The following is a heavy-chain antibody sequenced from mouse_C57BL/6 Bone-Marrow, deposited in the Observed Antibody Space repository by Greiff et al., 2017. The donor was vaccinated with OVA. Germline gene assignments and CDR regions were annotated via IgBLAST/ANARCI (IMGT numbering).Heavy chain of an antibody. D-gene: IGHD2-3*01. CDR3: ARGGVYDGYFAY. J-gene: IGHJ3*01. CDR1: GYTFTSYG. CDR2: IYPRSGNT. V-gene: IGHV1-81*01. Sequence: QVQLKESGAELARPGASVKLSCKASGYTFTSYGISWVKQRTGQGLEWIGEIYPRSGNTYYNEKLKGKATLTADKSSSTAYMELRSLTSEDSAVYCCARGGVYDGYFAYWGQGTLVTVSA.